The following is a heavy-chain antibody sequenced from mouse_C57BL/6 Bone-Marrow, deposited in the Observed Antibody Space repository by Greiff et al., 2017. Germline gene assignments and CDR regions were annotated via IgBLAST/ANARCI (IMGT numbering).Heavy chain of an antibody. CDR1: GFTFSTYG. D-gene: IGHD2-3*01. CDR2: ISSGGSYT. Sequence: EVQLVESGGDLVKPGGSLKLSCAASGFTFSTYGMSWVRQTPDKRLEWVATISSGGSYTYYPDSVEGRFTISSDNAKKTLYLQMSSLKSEDTAMYYCTSRDGYHWYFDVGGGGTTVTVSS. V-gene: IGHV5-6*01. CDR3: TSRDGYHWYFDV. J-gene: IGHJ1*01.